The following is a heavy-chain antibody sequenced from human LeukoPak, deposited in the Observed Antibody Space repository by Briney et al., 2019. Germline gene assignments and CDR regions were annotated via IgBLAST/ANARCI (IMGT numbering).Heavy chain of an antibody. CDR3: ASLIPHPNYGGNSGYYFDY. Sequence: EASVKVSCKASGYTFTSYGINWVRQAPGQGLEWMAWISAYNSDTNYTQKLQGRVSMTTDTSTSTAYMELRSLRSDDTAVYYCASLIPHPNYGGNSGYYFDYWGQGTLVTVSS. J-gene: IGHJ4*02. D-gene: IGHD4-23*01. CDR1: GYTFTSYG. CDR2: ISAYNSDT. V-gene: IGHV1-18*01.